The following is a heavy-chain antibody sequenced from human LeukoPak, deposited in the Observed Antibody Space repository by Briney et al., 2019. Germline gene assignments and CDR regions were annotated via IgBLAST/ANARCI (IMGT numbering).Heavy chain of an antibody. CDR1: GYTFTSYG. D-gene: IGHD3-22*01. Sequence: ASVKVSCKASGYTFTSYGISWVRQAPGQGLEWMGWISAYNGNTNYAQKLQGRVTMTTDTSTSTAYMELRSLRSDDTAVYYCARVRTRPPSYDSSGYYSYWGQGTLVTVSS. CDR3: ARVRTRPPSYDSSGYYSY. V-gene: IGHV1-18*01. J-gene: IGHJ4*02. CDR2: ISAYNGNT.